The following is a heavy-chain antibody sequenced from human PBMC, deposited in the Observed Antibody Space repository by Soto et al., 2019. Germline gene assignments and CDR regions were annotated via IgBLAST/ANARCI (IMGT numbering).Heavy chain of an antibody. V-gene: IGHV4-31*03. D-gene: IGHD3-22*01. CDR2: IHYSGIT. CDR3: AREPDYYDAGGYSRLVDS. Sequence: QVQLLESGPGLVKPSQTLSLTCTVSGGSINSAEYYWSWIRQHPGKGLEWIGYIHYSGITFYNPSLESRLFISLDTSKNQFSLQLSSVTAADTAVYFCAREPDYYDAGGYSRLVDSWGQGTLVTVSS. CDR1: GGSINSAEYY. J-gene: IGHJ4*02.